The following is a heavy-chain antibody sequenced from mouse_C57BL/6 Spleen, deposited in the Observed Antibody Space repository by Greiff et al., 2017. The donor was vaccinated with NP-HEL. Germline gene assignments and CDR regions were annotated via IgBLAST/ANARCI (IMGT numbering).Heavy chain of an antibody. CDR3: ARAGGLRRGPWFAY. Sequence: VKLQQPGAELVMPGASVKLSCKASGYSFTSYWMHWVKQRPGQGLEWIGEIDPSDSYTNYNQKFKGKSTLTVDKSSSTAYMQLSSLTSEDSAVYYCARAGGLRRGPWFAYWGQGTLVTVSA. J-gene: IGHJ3*01. CDR1: GYSFTSYW. D-gene: IGHD2-4*01. CDR2: IDPSDSYT. V-gene: IGHV1-69*01.